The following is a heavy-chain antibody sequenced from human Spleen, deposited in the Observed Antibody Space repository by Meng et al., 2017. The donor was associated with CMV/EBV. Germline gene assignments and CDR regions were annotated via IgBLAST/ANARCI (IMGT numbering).Heavy chain of an antibody. CDR3: ARVPNRRSGWFDP. Sequence: SVKVSCKASGGTFSSYAISWVRQAPGQGLEWMGGIIPIFGTANYAQNFQGRVTITTDESTSTAYMELSSLRSDDTAVYYCARVPNRRSGWFDPWGQGTLVTVSS. CDR2: IIPIFGTA. V-gene: IGHV1-69*05. J-gene: IGHJ5*02. CDR1: GGTFSSYA. D-gene: IGHD6-25*01.